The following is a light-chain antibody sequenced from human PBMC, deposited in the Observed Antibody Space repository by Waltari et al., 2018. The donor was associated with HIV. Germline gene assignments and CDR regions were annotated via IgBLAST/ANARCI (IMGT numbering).Light chain of an antibody. CDR3: QQYSTHYA. CDR2: MTS. Sequence: IQMTQSPSNLSASVGDTVILTCRASQDIDKGLAWYPQKPGRAPKLLISMTSVLESGVPSRFRGSGSGTTFTLTITGLQPDDIGTYFCQQYSTHYAFGQGTRVE. V-gene: IGKV1-5*03. CDR1: QDIDKG. J-gene: IGKJ2*01.